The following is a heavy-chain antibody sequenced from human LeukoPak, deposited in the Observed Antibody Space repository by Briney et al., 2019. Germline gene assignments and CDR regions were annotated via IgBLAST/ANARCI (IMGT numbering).Heavy chain of an antibody. CDR2: INPNSGNT. CDR3: ARGLGGEQWLEHMDV. CDR1: GYTFTSNY. V-gene: IGHV1-8*03. D-gene: IGHD6-19*01. Sequence: ASVKVSCKAFGYTFTSNYMHWVRQAPGQGLEWMGWINPNSGNTGYAQKFQGRVTITRNTSISTAYTELSSLRSEDTAVYYCARGLGGEQWLEHMDVWGKGTTVTVSS. J-gene: IGHJ6*03.